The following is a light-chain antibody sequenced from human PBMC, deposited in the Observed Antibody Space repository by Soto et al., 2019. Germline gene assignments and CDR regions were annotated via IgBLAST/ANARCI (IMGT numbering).Light chain of an antibody. CDR3: QQYGTSEII. J-gene: IGKJ5*01. CDR1: QSVSTY. V-gene: IGKV3-11*01. CDR2: DAS. Sequence: PGERAPLSCRASQSVSTYLAWYQQKAGRPPRLLIYDASKRAPGIPARFSGSGSGTDFTLTISRLEPEDFAVSFCQQYGTSEIIFGQGTRLEIK.